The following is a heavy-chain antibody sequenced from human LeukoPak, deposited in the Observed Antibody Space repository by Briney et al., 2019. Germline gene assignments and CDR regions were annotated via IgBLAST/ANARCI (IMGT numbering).Heavy chain of an antibody. D-gene: IGHD3-22*01. Sequence: GGSLRLSCAASGFTFSSYGMHWVRQAPGKGLEWVAVIRYDGSNKYYADSVKGRFTISRDNSKNTLYLQMNSLRAEDTAVYYCAKGVTMIVVVILDYWGQGTLVTVSS. CDR1: GFTFSSYG. CDR2: IRYDGSNK. J-gene: IGHJ4*02. V-gene: IGHV3-30*02. CDR3: AKGVTMIVVVILDY.